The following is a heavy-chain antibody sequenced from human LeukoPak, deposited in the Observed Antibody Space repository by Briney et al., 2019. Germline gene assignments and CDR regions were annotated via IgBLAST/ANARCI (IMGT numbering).Heavy chain of an antibody. D-gene: IGHD1-14*01. J-gene: IGHJ4*02. Sequence: SETLSLTCSVSGGSLTSYYWSWIRQSPGKGLEWIGHVSDGGSTNYSPSLKGRVSISVDTSKNQFSLNLRSVTAADTAVYFCARASTTFDDWGQGTLVTVSS. CDR3: ARASTTFDD. CDR1: GGSLTSYY. CDR2: VSDGGST. V-gene: IGHV4-59*01.